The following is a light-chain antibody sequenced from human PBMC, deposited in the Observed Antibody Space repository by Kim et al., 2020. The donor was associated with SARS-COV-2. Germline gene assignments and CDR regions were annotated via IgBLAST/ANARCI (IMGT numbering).Light chain of an antibody. CDR2: AAS. J-gene: IGKJ1*01. V-gene: IGKV1-39*01. CDR3: QQSYSTPPT. Sequence: DIQMIQSPSSLSASVGDRVTITCRASQSISSYLNWYQQNPGRAPKLLIYAASSLQSGVPSRFSGSGSGTDFTLTISSLQPEDFATYFCQQSYSTPPTFGQGTKVDIK. CDR1: QSISSY.